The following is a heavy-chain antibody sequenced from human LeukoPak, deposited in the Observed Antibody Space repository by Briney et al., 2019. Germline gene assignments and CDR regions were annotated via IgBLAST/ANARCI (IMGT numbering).Heavy chain of an antibody. CDR2: IYYSGST. V-gene: IGHV4-30-4*01. CDR3: ARDQGAVDY. Sequence: PSETLPLTCTVSGRSISIGDYYWGWIRQPPGKGLEWIGYIYYSGSTYYNPSLKSRVTISVDTSKNQFSLELSSVTAADTAVYYCARDQGAVDYWGQGTLVTVSS. D-gene: IGHD1-26*01. J-gene: IGHJ4*02. CDR1: GRSISIGDYY.